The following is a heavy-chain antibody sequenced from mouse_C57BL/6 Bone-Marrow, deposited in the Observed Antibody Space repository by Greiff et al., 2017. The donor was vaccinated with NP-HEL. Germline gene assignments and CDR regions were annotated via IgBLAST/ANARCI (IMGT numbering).Heavy chain of an antibody. J-gene: IGHJ1*03. CDR1: GYTFPAYN. Sequence: VQLKESGPELVKPGASVKLSCKASGYTFPAYNMDWVKQSHGKSLEWIGDFNPNNGGTIYNQKFKGKATLTVDKSSSTAYMELRSLTSEDTAVYYCARSDSDYGLNWYLDVWGTGTTVTVSS. CDR3: ARSDSDYGLNWYLDV. D-gene: IGHD2-4*01. V-gene: IGHV1-18*01. CDR2: FNPNNGGT.